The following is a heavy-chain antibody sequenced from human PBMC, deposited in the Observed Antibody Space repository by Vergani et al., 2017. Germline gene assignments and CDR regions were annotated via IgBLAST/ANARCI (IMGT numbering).Heavy chain of an antibody. Sequence: EVQLVESGGGLVQPGRSLRLSCAASGFTFDDYAMHWVRQAPGKGLEWVSGINWNSDSIAYEDSVKGRFTISRDHAKNSLYLQMNSLRAEDTALYYCVKGIAVSGNYWYFDLWGRGTLVTVSS. D-gene: IGHD6-13*01. CDR2: INWNSDSI. CDR1: GFTFDDYA. J-gene: IGHJ2*01. V-gene: IGHV3-9*01. CDR3: VKGIAVSGNYWYFDL.